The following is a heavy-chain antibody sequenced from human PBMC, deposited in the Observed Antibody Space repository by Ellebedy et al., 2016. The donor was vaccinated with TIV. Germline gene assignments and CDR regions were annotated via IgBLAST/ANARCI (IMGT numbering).Heavy chain of an antibody. CDR1: GDSVSDSSTT. J-gene: IGHJ6*01. D-gene: IGHD2-8*01. Sequence: LRLSCAISGDSVSDSSTTWNWIRQSPSRGLEWLGRAYYRSKWLNDYSVSVKGRISISPDTSKNQISLQLAAVTPQDTAVYYCAKNPYWCWSLLDVWGQGATVTVSS. CDR2: AYYRSKWLN. CDR3: AKNPYWCWSLLDV. V-gene: IGHV6-1*01.